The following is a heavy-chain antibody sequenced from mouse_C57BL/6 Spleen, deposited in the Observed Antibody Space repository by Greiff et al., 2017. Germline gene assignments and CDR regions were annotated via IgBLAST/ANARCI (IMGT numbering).Heavy chain of an antibody. CDR2: IYPGDGDT. CDR3: AHSNLYAIDY. Sequence: QVHVKQSGPELVKPGASVKISCKASGYAFSSSWMNWVKQRPGKGLEWIGRIYPGDGDTNYNGKFKGKATLTADKSSSTAYMQLSSLTSEDSAVCFCAHSNLYAIDYWGQGTSVTVSS. D-gene: IGHD2-5*01. V-gene: IGHV1-82*01. CDR1: GYAFSSSW. J-gene: IGHJ4*01.